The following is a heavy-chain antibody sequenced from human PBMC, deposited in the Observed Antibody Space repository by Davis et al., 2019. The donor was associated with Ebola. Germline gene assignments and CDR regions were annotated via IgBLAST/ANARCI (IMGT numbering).Heavy chain of an antibody. Sequence: GRSLRPSCAASGFTFSSYGMHWVRQPPGTGLEWVAATWYDGSNKYYADSVKGRFTISRDNSKNTLYLQMNSLRAEDTAVYYCARDGSTWYDILTGYYYGMDVWGQGTTVTVSS. J-gene: IGHJ6*02. CDR1: GFTFSSYG. CDR2: TWYDGSNK. D-gene: IGHD3-9*01. CDR3: ARDGSTWYDILTGYYYGMDV. V-gene: IGHV3-33*01.